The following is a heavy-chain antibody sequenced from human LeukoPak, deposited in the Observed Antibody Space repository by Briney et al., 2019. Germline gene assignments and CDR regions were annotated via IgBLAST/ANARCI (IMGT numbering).Heavy chain of an antibody. V-gene: IGHV4-34*01. D-gene: IGHD5-24*01. J-gene: IGHJ4*02. CDR2: INHSGST. CDR3: ARGYKRWLQPYYFDY. CDR1: GGSFSGYY. Sequence: PSETLSLTCAVYGGSFSGYYWSWIRQPPGKGLEWIGEINHSGSTNYNPSLKSRVTISVDTSKNQFSLKLSSVTAADTAVYYCARGYKRWLQPYYFDYWGQGTLVTVSS.